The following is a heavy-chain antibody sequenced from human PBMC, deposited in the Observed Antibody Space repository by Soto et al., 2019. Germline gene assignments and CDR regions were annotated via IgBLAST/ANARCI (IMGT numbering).Heavy chain of an antibody. V-gene: IGHV1-69*02. D-gene: IGHD3-16*02. CDR1: GDTFNFYS. Sequence: QVQLVQSGAEVKRPGSSVKVSCKASGDTFNFYSINWVRQAPGLGLEWMGRVNPIVSMSNYAQKFQGRVTMTADKATSTAYMELSRLPPEDTAIYYGAGSYRSGYRAFDYWGQGALVTVSS. J-gene: IGHJ4*02. CDR2: VNPIVSMS. CDR3: AGSYRSGYRAFDY.